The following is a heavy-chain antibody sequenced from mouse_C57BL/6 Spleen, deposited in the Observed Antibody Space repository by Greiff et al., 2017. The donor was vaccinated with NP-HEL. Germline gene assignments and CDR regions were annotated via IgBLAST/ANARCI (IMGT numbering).Heavy chain of an antibody. CDR1: GFSFNTYA. CDR2: IRSKSNNYAT. Sequence: DEQLVESGGGLVQPKGSLKLSCAASGFSFNTYAMNWVRQAPGKGLEWVARIRSKSNNYATYYADSVKDRFTISRDDSESMLYLQMNNLKTEDTAMYYCVKGLRDYAMDYWGQGTSVTVSS. D-gene: IGHD2-4*01. CDR3: VKGLRDYAMDY. V-gene: IGHV10-1*01. J-gene: IGHJ4*01.